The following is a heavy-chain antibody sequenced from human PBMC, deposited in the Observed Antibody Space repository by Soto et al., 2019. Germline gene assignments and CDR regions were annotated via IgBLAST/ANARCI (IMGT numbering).Heavy chain of an antibody. V-gene: IGHV3-33*01. CDR2: IWYDGSNK. CDR1: GFTFSSYG. CDR3: ARGGGGSSWYYSDY. J-gene: IGHJ4*02. D-gene: IGHD6-13*01. Sequence: GGSLRLSCAASGFTFSSYGMHWVRQAPGKGLEWVAVIWYDGSNKYFTDSVKGRFTIARDNSKNKLYLQMNSLRAEDTAVYYCARGGGGSSWYYSDYWGQGTLVTVSS.